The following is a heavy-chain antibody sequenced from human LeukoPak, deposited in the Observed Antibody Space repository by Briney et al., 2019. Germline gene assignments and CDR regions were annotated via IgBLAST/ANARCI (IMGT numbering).Heavy chain of an antibody. Sequence: ASVKVSCKASGYTFTSYYMHWVRQAPGQGLGWMGIINPSGGTTTYAQKFQGRVTMTRDTSTSTVYMELSSLRSEDTTVYYCARERLSGSYLEAVDYWGQGTLVTVSS. J-gene: IGHJ4*02. CDR2: INPSGGTT. V-gene: IGHV1-46*01. CDR3: ARERLSGSYLEAVDY. D-gene: IGHD1-26*01. CDR1: GYTFTSYY.